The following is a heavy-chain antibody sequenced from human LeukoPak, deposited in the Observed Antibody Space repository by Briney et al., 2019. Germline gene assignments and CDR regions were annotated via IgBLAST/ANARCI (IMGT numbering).Heavy chain of an antibody. CDR3: ARGRSYSRELDY. CDR2: MNPNSGNT. D-gene: IGHD4-11*01. V-gene: IGHV1-8*01. Sequence: GASVKVSCKASGYTFASYDINWVRQATGQGLEWMGWMNPNSGNTGYAQKFQGRVTITRNTSISTAYMELSSLRSEDTAVYYCARGRSYSRELDYWGQGTLVTVSS. J-gene: IGHJ4*02. CDR1: GYTFASYD.